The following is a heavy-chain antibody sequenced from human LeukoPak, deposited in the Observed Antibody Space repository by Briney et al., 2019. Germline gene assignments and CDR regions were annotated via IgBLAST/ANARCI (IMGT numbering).Heavy chain of an antibody. CDR3: AKWPEGAMDYFDY. V-gene: IGHV3-23*01. CDR1: GVTLSSYA. CDR2: ISGDGTRT. J-gene: IGHJ4*02. D-gene: IGHD3-16*01. Sequence: GGSLRLSCAASGVTLSSYAMSWAHQAPVKGLEWVSAISGDGTRTYYADSVKGRFTISRDNSKNTLYLEMSSLRVEDTAIYYCAKWPEGAMDYFDYWGQGTLVTVSS.